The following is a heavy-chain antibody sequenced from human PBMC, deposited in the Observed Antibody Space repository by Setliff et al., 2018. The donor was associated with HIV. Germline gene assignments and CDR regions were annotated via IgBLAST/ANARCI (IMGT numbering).Heavy chain of an antibody. CDR3: ARYKWNNWIFGWFDP. J-gene: IGHJ5*02. V-gene: IGHV3-11*06. Sequence: GESLKISCAASGFTFSDHYMSWIRQAPGKGLEWVSYISGGSTSHMNYADSVKGRFTISRDNAKNSLYLQMNSLRAEDTAVYYCARYKWNNWIFGWFDPWGQGTLVTVSS. CDR2: ISGGSTSHM. CDR1: GFTFSDHY. D-gene: IGHD1-20*01.